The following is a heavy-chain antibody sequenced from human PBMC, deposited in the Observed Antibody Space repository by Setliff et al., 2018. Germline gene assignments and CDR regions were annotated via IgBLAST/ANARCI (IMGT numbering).Heavy chain of an antibody. J-gene: IGHJ4*02. CDR2: IYSSGIT. D-gene: IGHD1-1*01. Sequence: PSETLSLTCTVSGGSITNFYWNWIRQSPGKGLEWIGYIYSSGITNYNPSLKSRLTMSVDTAQNQFSLRLTSVTAADTAVYYCARTGTYRYFDYWGQGALVTVSS. CDR1: GGSITNFY. V-gene: IGHV4-59*08. CDR3: ARTGTYRYFDY.